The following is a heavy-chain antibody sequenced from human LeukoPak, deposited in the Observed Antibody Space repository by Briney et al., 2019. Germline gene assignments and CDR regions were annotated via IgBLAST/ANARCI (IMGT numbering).Heavy chain of an antibody. Sequence: GGSLRLSCAASGFTFSNYWMYWVRQASGKGLVWVSQIISDGSRTYYADSVKGRFTISRDNTKNTLYLQMNSLRAEDTAVYYCARVLSGRGSLYDYYYYMDVWGKGTTVTISS. CDR2: IISDGSRT. J-gene: IGHJ6*03. CDR3: ARVLSGRGSLYDYYYYMDV. V-gene: IGHV3-74*01. CDR1: GFTFSNYW. D-gene: IGHD3-10*01.